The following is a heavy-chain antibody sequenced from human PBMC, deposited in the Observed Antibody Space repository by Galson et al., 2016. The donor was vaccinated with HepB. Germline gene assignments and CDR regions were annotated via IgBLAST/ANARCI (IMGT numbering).Heavy chain of an antibody. CDR3: ARARDYYFYSMDV. CDR2: ITTVTGNT. Sequence: SVKVSCKASGYTFTTYGISWVRQAPGQGLEWMGWITTVTGNTNYAQKFQGRVTMTTDTSTNTAYMEVRSLRADDTAVYYCARARDYYFYSMDVWGQGTTVTVS. V-gene: IGHV1-18*01. J-gene: IGHJ6*02. CDR1: GYTFTTYG.